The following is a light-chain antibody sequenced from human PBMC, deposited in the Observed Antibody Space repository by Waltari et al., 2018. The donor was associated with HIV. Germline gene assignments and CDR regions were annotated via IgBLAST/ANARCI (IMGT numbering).Light chain of an antibody. J-gene: IGLJ2*01. CDR2: DNS. CDR3: EAWDSSLRAVL. CDR1: PPNIATNY. Sequence: QSVLTQPPSVSAAPGQKVTISCSGSPPNIATNYVSWYRQLPGTAPKLLIYDNSKRPSGIPDRFSGSKSGTSATLDITGLQSGDEANYYCEAWDSSLRAVLFGGGTKVTVL. V-gene: IGLV1-51*01.